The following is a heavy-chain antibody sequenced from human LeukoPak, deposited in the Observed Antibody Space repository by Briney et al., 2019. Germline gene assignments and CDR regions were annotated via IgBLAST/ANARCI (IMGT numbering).Heavy chain of an antibody. D-gene: IGHD4-17*01. CDR1: GYTFTGYY. CDR3: ARGRGDYGDYKYYFDY. CDR2: INPNGGGT. V-gene: IGHV1-2*02. Sequence: ASVKVSCKASGYTFTGYYMHWVRQAPGQGLEWMGWINPNGGGTNYAQKFQGRVTMTRDTSISTAYMELSRLRSDDTAVYYCARGRGDYGDYKYYFDYWGQGTLVTVSS. J-gene: IGHJ4*02.